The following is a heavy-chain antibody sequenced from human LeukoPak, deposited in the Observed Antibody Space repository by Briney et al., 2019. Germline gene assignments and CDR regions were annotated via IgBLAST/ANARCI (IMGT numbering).Heavy chain of an antibody. V-gene: IGHV4-34*01. Sequence: SSETLSLTCAVYGGSFSGYYWSWIRQPPGKGLEWIGEINHSGSTNYNPSLKSRVTISVDTSKNQFSLKLSSVTAADTAVYYCARGLRITMVRGVPNEPQYYCDYWGQGTLVTVSS. D-gene: IGHD3-10*01. J-gene: IGHJ4*02. CDR3: ARGLRITMVRGVPNEPQYYCDY. CDR2: INHSGST. CDR1: GGSFSGYY.